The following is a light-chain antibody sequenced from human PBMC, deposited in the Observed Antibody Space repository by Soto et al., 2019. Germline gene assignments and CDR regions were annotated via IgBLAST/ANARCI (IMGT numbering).Light chain of an antibody. CDR2: GAS. CDR1: QSVSSN. CDR3: QQYNNWPPWT. Sequence: EIVMTQSPATLSVSPGERATLSCRASQSVSSNLAWYQQKPGQAPRLLIYGASTRATTAPARFSGSGSGTEFTLTISSLQSEDFAVYYCQQYNNWPPWTCGQGTKVEIK. V-gene: IGKV3-15*01. J-gene: IGKJ1*01.